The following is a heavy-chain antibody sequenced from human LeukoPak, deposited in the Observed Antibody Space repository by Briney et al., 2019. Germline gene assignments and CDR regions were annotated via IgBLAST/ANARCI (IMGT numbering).Heavy chain of an antibody. Sequence: GGSLRLSCAASGFTFSNFGMHWVRQAPGKGLEWVAVKWRHAGHKYYADSVQGRFNISRDDSKNTLYLQINSLRAEDTAVYYCARDWLDRSLDSWGKGTLVTASS. V-gene: IGHV3-33*01. J-gene: IGHJ4*02. CDR2: KWRHAGHK. D-gene: IGHD3-22*01. CDR1: GFTFSNFG. CDR3: ARDWLDRSLDS.